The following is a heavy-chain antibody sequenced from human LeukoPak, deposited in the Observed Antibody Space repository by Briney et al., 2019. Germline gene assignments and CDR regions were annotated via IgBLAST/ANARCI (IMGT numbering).Heavy chain of an antibody. Sequence: PGESLKISCKGSGYSFTSYWIGWVRQMPGKGLAWMGIIYPGDSDTRYSPSFQGQVTISADKSISTAYLQWSSLKASDTAMYYCARLTYYDFWSGPSYGMDVWGQGTTVTVSS. CDR1: GYSFTSYW. CDR2: IYPGDSDT. J-gene: IGHJ6*02. V-gene: IGHV5-51*01. D-gene: IGHD3-3*01. CDR3: ARLTYYDFWSGPSYGMDV.